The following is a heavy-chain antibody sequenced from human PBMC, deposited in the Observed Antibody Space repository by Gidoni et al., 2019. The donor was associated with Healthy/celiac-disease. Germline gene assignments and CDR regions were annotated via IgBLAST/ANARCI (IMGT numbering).Heavy chain of an antibody. CDR3: ARHLRDYDFWSGYYMYYYYYMDV. CDR1: GGSISSSSYY. V-gene: IGHV4-39*01. Sequence: QLQLQESGPGLVKPSETLSLTCTVPGGSISSSSYYCGWIRQPPGKGLEWIGSIDYSGSTYYNPSLKSRVTISVDTSKNQLSRKLSFVTAADTAVYYCARHLRDYDFWSGYYMYYYYYMDVWGKGTTVTVS. J-gene: IGHJ6*03. D-gene: IGHD3-3*01. CDR2: IDYSGST.